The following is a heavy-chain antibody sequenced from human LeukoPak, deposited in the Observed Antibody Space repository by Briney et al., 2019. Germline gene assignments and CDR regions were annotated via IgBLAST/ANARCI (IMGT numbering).Heavy chain of an antibody. CDR1: GFTVSRSY. CDR2: IYSGGST. V-gene: IGHV3-53*01. CDR3: ARADYAYFDY. J-gene: IGHJ4*02. Sequence: GGSLRLSCTVSGFTVSRSYMTWVRQAPGKGLGWVSVIYSGGSTYYADSVKGRFTISRDNSKNTLYLQMNSLRAEDTAVYYCARADYAYFDYWGQGTLVTVSS. D-gene: IGHD4-17*01.